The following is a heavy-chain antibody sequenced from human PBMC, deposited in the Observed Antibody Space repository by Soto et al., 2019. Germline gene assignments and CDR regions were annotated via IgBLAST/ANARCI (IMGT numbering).Heavy chain of an antibody. J-gene: IGHJ4*02. CDR2: IKGDESTT. D-gene: IGHD5-12*01. Sequence: VGSLRLSCAASGFTFSKYWIHWVRQAPGKGLVWVSRIKGDESTTNYADSVKGRFTTSRDNANDVVFLHMNTMTADDTAVYYCARGGYGLWLNDYWGQGTLVTGSS. CDR1: GFTFSKYW. CDR3: ARGGYGLWLNDY. V-gene: IGHV3-74*01.